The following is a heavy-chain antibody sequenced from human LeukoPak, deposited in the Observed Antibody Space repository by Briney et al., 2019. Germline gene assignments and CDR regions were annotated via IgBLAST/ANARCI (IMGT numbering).Heavy chain of an antibody. J-gene: IGHJ3*02. CDR2: IFSSGST. CDR3: VRHPPRDSSGNDAFDI. D-gene: IGHD3-22*01. CDR1: GGSLSNYY. Sequence: PSETLSLTCTVSGGSLSNYYWSWIRQPPGKGLEWIGYIFSSGSTKCNPSLTSRVTISVDTSKNQFSLKLISVTAADTAVYYCVRHPPRDSSGNDAFDIWGQGTMVTVSS. V-gene: IGHV4-59*08.